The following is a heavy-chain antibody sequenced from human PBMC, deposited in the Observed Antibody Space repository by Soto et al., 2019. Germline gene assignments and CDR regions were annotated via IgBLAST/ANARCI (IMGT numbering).Heavy chain of an antibody. Sequence: ASVKVSCKASGYTFTSYGITWVRQAPGQGLEWMGWISAYNGNTNYAQKLQGRVTMTTDTSTSTAYMELRSLRSDDTAVYYCARVFRVVPAARYYFDYWGQGTLVTVSS. CDR3: ARVFRVVPAARYYFDY. CDR2: ISAYNGNT. CDR1: GYTFTSYG. V-gene: IGHV1-18*01. D-gene: IGHD2-2*01. J-gene: IGHJ4*02.